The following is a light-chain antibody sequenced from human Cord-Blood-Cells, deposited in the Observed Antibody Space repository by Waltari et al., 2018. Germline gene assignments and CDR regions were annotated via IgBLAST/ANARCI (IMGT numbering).Light chain of an antibody. CDR2: DAS. V-gene: IGKV3-11*01. Sequence: ETVLTQSPATLSLSPGEIATLYCRTRQSLSSDLAWYQQKPGQAPRLRIYDASNRATSIPARFSGSGTGTDFTLTISSLEPEDFAVYFCQQRSNWLTFGGGTKVEIK. J-gene: IGKJ4*01. CDR1: QSLSSD. CDR3: QQRSNWLT.